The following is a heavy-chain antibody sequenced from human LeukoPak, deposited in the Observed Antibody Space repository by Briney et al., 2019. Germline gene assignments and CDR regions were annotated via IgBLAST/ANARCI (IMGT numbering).Heavy chain of an antibody. D-gene: IGHD6-19*01. CDR1: GFTFSRYS. V-gene: IGHV3-21*01. CDR3: ARDGIAVAGTFDY. J-gene: IGHJ4*02. Sequence: PGGSLRLSCAASGFTFSRYSINWVSQAPGKGLEWVSSISSSSSYIYYAEPVKGRFTVFRDNAKNSLYLQMNSLRAEDTAVYYCARDGIAVAGTFDYWGQGTLVTVSS. CDR2: ISSSSSYI.